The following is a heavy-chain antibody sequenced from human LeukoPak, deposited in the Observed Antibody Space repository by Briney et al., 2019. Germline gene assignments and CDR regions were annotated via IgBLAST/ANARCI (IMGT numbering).Heavy chain of an antibody. CDR3: AKDVGGRATPFDY. J-gene: IGHJ4*02. D-gene: IGHD1-26*01. CDR2: ISGGGYGT. Sequence: GGSLRLSCAASGFTFTSYAMTWVRQAPGKGLERVSTISGGGYGTNYADSVMGRFTISRDNSKNTVYLQMNSLRVEDTAVYYCAKDVGGRATPFDYWGQGTLITVSS. V-gene: IGHV3-23*01. CDR1: GFTFTSYA.